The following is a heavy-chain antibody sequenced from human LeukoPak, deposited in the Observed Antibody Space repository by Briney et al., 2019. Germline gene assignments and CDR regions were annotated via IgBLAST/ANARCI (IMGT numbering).Heavy chain of an antibody. V-gene: IGHV1-46*01. CDR2: INPSGGST. CDR1: GYTFTSYY. Sequence: ASVKVSCKASGYTFTSYYMHWVRQAPGQGLEWMGIINPSGGSTSYAQKSQGRVTMTRDTSTSTVDIELSSLRSEDTAVYYCARSFYYDSSGYHYLDYWGQGTLVTVSS. CDR3: ARSFYYDSSGYHYLDY. J-gene: IGHJ4*02. D-gene: IGHD3-22*01.